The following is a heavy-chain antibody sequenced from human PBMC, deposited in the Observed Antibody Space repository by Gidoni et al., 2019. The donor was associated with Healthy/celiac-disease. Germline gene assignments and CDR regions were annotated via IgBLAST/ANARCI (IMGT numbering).Heavy chain of an antibody. CDR1: GFTFSSYS. V-gene: IGHV3-48*02. J-gene: IGHJ4*02. CDR2: ISSSSSTI. Sequence: EVQLVESGGGLVQPGGSLRLSCAASGFTFSSYSMNWVRQAPGKGLEWVSYISSSSSTIYYADSVKGRFTISRDNAKNSLYLQMNSLRDEDTAVYYCARALYDFWSGYYALDYWGQGTLVTVSS. CDR3: ARALYDFWSGYYALDY. D-gene: IGHD3-3*01.